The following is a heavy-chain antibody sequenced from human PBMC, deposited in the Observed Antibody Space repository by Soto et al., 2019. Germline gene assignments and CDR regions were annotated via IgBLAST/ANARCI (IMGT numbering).Heavy chain of an antibody. V-gene: IGHV1-69*06. D-gene: IGHD3-10*01. CDR3: ARGVFGSGNYYAGPSAFDI. CDR1: GGTLSDHG. J-gene: IGHJ3*02. CDR2: TLPVFNAP. Sequence: QVQLEQSGAEVKKPGSSVKVSCKASGGTLSDHGVAWLRQAPGQGLEWMGGTLPVFNAPKYAPRFQGRVTIAADKSTAIAYMELRILTSEDTAWYYCARGVFGSGNYYAGPSAFDIWGQGTMVIVSS.